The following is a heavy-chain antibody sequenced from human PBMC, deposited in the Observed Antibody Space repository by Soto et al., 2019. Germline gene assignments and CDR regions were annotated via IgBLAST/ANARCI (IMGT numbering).Heavy chain of an antibody. CDR1: GGSISFYY. D-gene: IGHD4-17*01. CDR3: ARSGNGTATVFDY. V-gene: IGHV4-4*07. CDR2: IYTTGST. J-gene: IGHJ4*02. Sequence: PSETLSLTCTVSGGSISFYYWSWIRQPAGKGLEWVGRIYTTGSTTYNPSLKSRVTMSVDTSKNQFSLKLNSVTAADTAVYYCARSGNGTATVFDYWGRGTLVTV.